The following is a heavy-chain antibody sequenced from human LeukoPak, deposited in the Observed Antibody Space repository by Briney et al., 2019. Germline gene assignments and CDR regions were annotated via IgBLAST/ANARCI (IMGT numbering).Heavy chain of an antibody. Sequence: PGGSLRLSCAASGFTFSSYSMNWVRQAPGKGLEWVSSISSSSSYIFYADSVKGRFTFSRDNAKNSLYLQMNSLRAEDTAVHYCAREDYYYDSSGYYLKWGYYMDVWGKGTTVTVSS. CDR1: GFTFSSYS. J-gene: IGHJ6*03. D-gene: IGHD3-22*01. V-gene: IGHV3-21*01. CDR3: AREDYYYDSSGYYLKWGYYMDV. CDR2: ISSSSSYI.